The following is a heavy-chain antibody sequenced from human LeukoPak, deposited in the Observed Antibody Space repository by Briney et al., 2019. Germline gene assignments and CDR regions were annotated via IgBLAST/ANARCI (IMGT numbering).Heavy chain of an antibody. Sequence: GGSLRLSCSASGFTFSDYYMSWIRQAPGKALEWVSYISSSGSTIYYAVSVKGRFTISRDNAKNSLYLQMNSLRAEDTAVYYCARVFGELSYFDYWGQGTLVTVSS. CDR1: GFTFSDYY. V-gene: IGHV3-11*01. D-gene: IGHD3-10*02. CDR3: ARVFGELSYFDY. J-gene: IGHJ4*02. CDR2: ISSSGSTI.